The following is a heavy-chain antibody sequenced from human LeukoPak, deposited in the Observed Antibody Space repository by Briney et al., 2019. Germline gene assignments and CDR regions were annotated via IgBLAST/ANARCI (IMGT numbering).Heavy chain of an antibody. CDR3: AKSKGTYYYYYYMDV. D-gene: IGHD4-11*01. CDR1: GFTFDDYA. CDR2: ISWNSGSI. J-gene: IGHJ6*03. V-gene: IGHV3-9*01. Sequence: QSGGSLRLSCAASGFTFDDYAMHWVRQAPGKGREWVSGISWNSGSIGYADSVKGRFTISRDNAKNSLYLQMNSLRAEDTALYYCAKSKGTYYYYYYMDVWGKGTTVTVSS.